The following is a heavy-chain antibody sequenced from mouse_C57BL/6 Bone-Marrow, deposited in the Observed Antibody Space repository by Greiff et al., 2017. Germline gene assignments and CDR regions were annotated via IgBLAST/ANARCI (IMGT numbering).Heavy chain of an antibody. D-gene: IGHD3-2*02. CDR3: ARLSQAIYAMDY. CDR2: IYPGDGDT. CDR1: GYAFSSYW. Sequence: VQLQQSGAELVKPGASVKISCKASGYAFSSYWMNWVKQRPGKGLEWIGQIYPGDGDTNYNGKFKGKATLTADKSSSTAYMQLSSLTSKYSAFYFCARLSQAIYAMDYWGQGTSVTVSS. J-gene: IGHJ4*01. V-gene: IGHV1-80*01.